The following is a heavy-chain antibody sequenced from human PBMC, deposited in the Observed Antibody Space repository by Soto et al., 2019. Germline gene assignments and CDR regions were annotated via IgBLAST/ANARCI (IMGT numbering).Heavy chain of an antibody. CDR1: GFTFSDYA. D-gene: IGHD6-19*01. CDR2: VSHDGRNT. V-gene: IGHV3-30*18. CDR3: AKGGRQWLVTSDFNY. J-gene: IGHJ4*02. Sequence: VQLVESGGGVVQPGRSLRLSCAASGFTFSDYAMHWVRQSPGKGLEWVAVVSHDGRNTHYVDSVRGRFTISRDSSKNTVSLEMTSLRAEDTAVYYCAKGGRQWLVTSDFNYWGQGALVTVSS.